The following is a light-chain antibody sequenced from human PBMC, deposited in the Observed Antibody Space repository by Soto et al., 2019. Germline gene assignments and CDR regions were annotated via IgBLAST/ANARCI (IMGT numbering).Light chain of an antibody. CDR1: QSITSW. Sequence: DIPMTQSPSTLSASVGDRVTITCRASQSITSWLAWYQQKPGKAPKVLIYDASSLESGVPSRFSGSGSGTEFTLTISSLQPDDFATYYCQQYSSSWTFGQGTKVEIK. V-gene: IGKV1-5*01. CDR3: QQYSSSWT. CDR2: DAS. J-gene: IGKJ1*01.